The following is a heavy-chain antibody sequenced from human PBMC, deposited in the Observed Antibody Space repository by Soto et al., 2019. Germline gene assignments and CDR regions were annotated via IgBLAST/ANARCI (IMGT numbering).Heavy chain of an antibody. D-gene: IGHD2-2*01. Sequence: EVQLVESGGGLVQPGGSLRLSCAASGFTLSSYWMSWVRQAPGKGLEWVANIKQDGSEKYYVDSVKGRFTISRDNAKNSLYLQMNSLRAEDTAVYYCARLSCSSTSCPNYYYYGMDVWGQGTTVTVSS. CDR2: IKQDGSEK. J-gene: IGHJ6*02. CDR3: ARLSCSSTSCPNYYYYGMDV. V-gene: IGHV3-7*03. CDR1: GFTLSSYW.